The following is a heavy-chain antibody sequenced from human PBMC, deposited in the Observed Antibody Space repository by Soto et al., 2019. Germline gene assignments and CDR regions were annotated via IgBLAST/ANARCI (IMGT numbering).Heavy chain of an antibody. Sequence: SETLSLTCTFSCCSISSNSYYWGWLLEPPGTGLEWIGSIYYSGSTYYNPSLKSRVTISVDTSKNQFSLKLSSVTAADTAVYYCARRKGSSSAYYYYYGMDVWGQGTTVTVCS. CDR3: ARRKGSSSAYYYYYGMDV. CDR1: CCSISSNSYY. D-gene: IGHD6-6*01. V-gene: IGHV4-39*01. CDR2: IYYSGST. J-gene: IGHJ6*02.